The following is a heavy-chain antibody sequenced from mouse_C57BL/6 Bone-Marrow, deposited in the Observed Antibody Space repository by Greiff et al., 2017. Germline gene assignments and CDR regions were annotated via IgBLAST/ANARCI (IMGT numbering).Heavy chain of an antibody. V-gene: IGHV1-81*01. J-gene: IGHJ2*01. CDR1: GYTFTSYG. CDR3: ARGGLRRGDY. Sequence: VQLQQSGAELARPGASVKLSCKASGYTFTSYGISWVKQRTGQGLEWIGEIYPRRGNTYYNEKFKGKATLTADKSSSTAYMELRILTSEDAAVYFCARGGLRRGDYWGQGTTLTVSS. CDR2: IYPRRGNT. D-gene: IGHD2-2*01.